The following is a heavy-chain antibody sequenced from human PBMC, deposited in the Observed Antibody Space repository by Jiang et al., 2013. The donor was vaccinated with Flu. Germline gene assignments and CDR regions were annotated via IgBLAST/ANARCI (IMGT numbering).Heavy chain of an antibody. J-gene: IGHJ4*02. D-gene: IGHD5-18*01. CDR3: ARSTAMDYYFDY. CDR2: IDWDDDK. Sequence: LEWLARIDWDDDKYYSPSLKTRLTISKDTSKNQVVLTMTNMDPVDTATYYCARSTAMDYYFDYWGQGTLVTVSS. V-gene: IGHV2-70*11.